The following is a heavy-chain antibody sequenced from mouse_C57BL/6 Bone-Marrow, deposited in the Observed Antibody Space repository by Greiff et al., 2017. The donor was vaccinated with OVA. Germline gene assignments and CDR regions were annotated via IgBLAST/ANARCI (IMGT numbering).Heavy chain of an antibody. CDR2: ISYDGSN. CDR1: GYSITSGYY. J-gene: IGHJ2*01. V-gene: IGHV3-6*01. CDR3: ARDFDY. Sequence: ESGPGLVKPSQSLSLTCSVTGYSITSGYYWNWIRQFPGNKLEWMGYISYDGSNNYNPSLKNRISITRDTSKNQFFLKLNSVTTEDTATYYCARDFDYWGQGTTRTVSS.